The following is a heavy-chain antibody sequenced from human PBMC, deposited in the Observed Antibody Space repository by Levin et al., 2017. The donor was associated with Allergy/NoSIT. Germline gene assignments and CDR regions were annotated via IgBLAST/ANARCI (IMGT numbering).Heavy chain of an antibody. D-gene: IGHD4-23*01. CDR1: GGTFSSYA. CDR2: IIPIFGTA. V-gene: IGHV1-69*13. Sequence: SVKVSCKASGGTFSSYAISWVRQAPGQGLEWMGGIIPIFGTANYAQKFQGRVTITADESTSTAYMELSSLRSEDTAVYYCATPGGNGGKAHGAFDIWGQGTMVTVSS. CDR3: ATPGGNGGKAHGAFDI. J-gene: IGHJ3*02.